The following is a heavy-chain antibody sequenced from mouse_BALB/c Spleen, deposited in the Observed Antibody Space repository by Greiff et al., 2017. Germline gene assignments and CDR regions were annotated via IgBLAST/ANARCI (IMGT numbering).Heavy chain of an antibody. J-gene: IGHJ2*01. CDR1: GFTFSSFG. V-gene: IGHV5-17*02. D-gene: IGHD2-14*01. CDR3: ARGGTDY. CDR2: ISSGSSTI. Sequence: EVKVEESGGGLVQPGGSRKLSCAASGFTFSSFGMHWVRQAPEKGLEWVAYISSGSSTIYYADTVKGRFTISRDNPKNTLFLQMTSLRSEDTAMYYCARGGTDYWGQGTTLTVSS.